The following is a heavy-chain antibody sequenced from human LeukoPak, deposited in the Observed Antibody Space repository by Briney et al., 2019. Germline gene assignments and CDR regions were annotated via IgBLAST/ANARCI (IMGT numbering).Heavy chain of an antibody. D-gene: IGHD6-19*01. V-gene: IGHV1-46*01. J-gene: IGHJ3*01. Sequence: ASVKVSCKASGYTFTGYYMHWVRQAPGQGLEWMGIINPSSDKTNYAQKFQGRVTMTRDISTSTVYMELNSLRFEDTAVYYCGRDLRTIAVTGIGVFDVWGQGTKVTVSS. CDR2: INPSSDKT. CDR1: GYTFTGYY. CDR3: GRDLRTIAVTGIGVFDV.